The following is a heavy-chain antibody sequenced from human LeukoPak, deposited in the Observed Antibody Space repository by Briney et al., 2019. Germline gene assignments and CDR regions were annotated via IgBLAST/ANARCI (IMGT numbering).Heavy chain of an antibody. Sequence: SETLSLTCAVYGGSFSGYYWSWIRQPPGKGLEWIGEINHSGSTNYNPSLKSRVTISVDTSKNQFSLKLSSVTAADTAVNYCARRVMGLRFNWFDPWGQGTLVTVSS. CDR3: ARRVMGLRFNWFDP. CDR2: INHSGST. D-gene: IGHD3-3*01. V-gene: IGHV4-34*01. CDR1: GGSFSGYY. J-gene: IGHJ5*02.